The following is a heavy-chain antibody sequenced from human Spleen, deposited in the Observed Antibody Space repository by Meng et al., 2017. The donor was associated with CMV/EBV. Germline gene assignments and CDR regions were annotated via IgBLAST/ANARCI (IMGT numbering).Heavy chain of an antibody. Sequence: GGSLRLSCAASGFTFSGYWMTWVRQAPGKGLEWVASIKEDATTTYYVDSVKGRLTISRDNAKSSLYLQMNSLRAEDTAVYYCAKLSSTSWYGDFDYWGQGILVTVSS. CDR1: GFTFSGYW. CDR2: IKEDATTT. V-gene: IGHV3-7*03. CDR3: AKLSSTSWYGDFDY. D-gene: IGHD6-13*01. J-gene: IGHJ4*02.